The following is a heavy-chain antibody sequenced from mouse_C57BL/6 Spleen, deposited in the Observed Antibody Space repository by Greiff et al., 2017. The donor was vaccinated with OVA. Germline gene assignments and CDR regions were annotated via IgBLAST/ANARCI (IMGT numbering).Heavy chain of an antibody. D-gene: IGHD1-1*01. CDR2: IDPSDSET. Sequence: VQLQQSGAELVRPGSSVKLSCKASGYTFTSYWMHWVKQRPIQGLEWIGNIDPSDSETHYNQKFKDKATLTVDKSSSTAYMHLSSLTSEDSAVYYCARSTVVATDYIGYWGQGTTLTVSS. J-gene: IGHJ2*01. CDR3: ARSTVVATDYIGY. V-gene: IGHV1-52*01. CDR1: GYTFTSYW.